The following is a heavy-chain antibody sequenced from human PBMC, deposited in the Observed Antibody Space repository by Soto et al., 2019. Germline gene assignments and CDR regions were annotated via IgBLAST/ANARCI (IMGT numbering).Heavy chain of an antibody. V-gene: IGHV5-10-1*01. CDR1: GYSFTSYW. Sequence: GESLKISCKGSGYSFTSYWISWVRQMPGKGLEWMGRIDPSDSYTNYSPSFQGHVTISADKSISTAYLQWSSLRAEDTAVYYCARSTTIIAEYFHHWGQGTLVTVSS. J-gene: IGHJ1*01. D-gene: IGHD4-17*01. CDR2: IDPSDSYT. CDR3: ARSTTIIAEYFHH.